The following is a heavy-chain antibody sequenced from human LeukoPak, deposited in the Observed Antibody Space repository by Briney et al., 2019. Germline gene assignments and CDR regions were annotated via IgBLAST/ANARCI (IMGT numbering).Heavy chain of an antibody. V-gene: IGHV3-33*06. D-gene: IGHD2-2*01. CDR1: GFTFSSYG. J-gene: IGHJ5*02. CDR3: AKDRSDIVVVPATGFDP. CDR2: IWYDGSNK. Sequence: GGSLRLSCAASGFTFSSYGMHWVRQAPGKGLEWVAVIWYDGSNKYYADSVKGRFTISRDNSKNTLYLQMNSLRAEDTAVYYYAKDRSDIVVVPATGFDPWGQGTLVTVSS.